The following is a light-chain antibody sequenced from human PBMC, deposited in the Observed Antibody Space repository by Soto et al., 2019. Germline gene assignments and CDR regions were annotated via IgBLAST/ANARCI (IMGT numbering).Light chain of an antibody. V-gene: IGLV2-14*03. CDR1: SSDIGSYNY. CDR2: GVS. Sequence: QSALTQPASVSGSPGQSITISCTGTSSDIGSYNYVSWYQQLPGKVPKLMIYGVSNRPSGVSNRFSGSKSGNTASLTISGLQSEDEADCYCSSYTFSSTLVVFGGGTKVTVL. J-gene: IGLJ2*01. CDR3: SSYTFSSTLVV.